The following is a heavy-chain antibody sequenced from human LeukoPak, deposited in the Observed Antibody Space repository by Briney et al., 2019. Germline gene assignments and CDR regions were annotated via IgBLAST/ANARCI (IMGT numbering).Heavy chain of an antibody. V-gene: IGHV3-66*02. CDR1: GFTVSSNY. CDR2: IYSGGST. D-gene: IGHD6-6*01. Sequence: PGGSLRLSCEASGFTVSSNYMSWVRQAPGKGLEWVAVIYSGGSTYYADSVKGRFTISRDNSKNTLYLQMNSLRAEDTAVYYCARDRYSSSSYYYYYYMDVWGKGTTVTVSS. J-gene: IGHJ6*03. CDR3: ARDRYSSSSYYYYYYMDV.